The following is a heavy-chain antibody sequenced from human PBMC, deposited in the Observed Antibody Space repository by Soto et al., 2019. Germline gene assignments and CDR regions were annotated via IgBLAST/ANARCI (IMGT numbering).Heavy chain of an antibody. CDR2: IYYSGST. CDR1: GGSVSSGSYY. CDR3: AGADSDSFWFDP. V-gene: IGHV4-61*01. Sequence: SETLSLTCTVSGGSVSSGSYYWSWIRQPPGKGLEWIAYIYYSGSTTYNPSLKSRVAISMDTSKNQFSLKLSSVTAADTAIYYCAGADSDSFWFDPWGQGTLVTVSS. J-gene: IGHJ5*02. D-gene: IGHD6-6*01.